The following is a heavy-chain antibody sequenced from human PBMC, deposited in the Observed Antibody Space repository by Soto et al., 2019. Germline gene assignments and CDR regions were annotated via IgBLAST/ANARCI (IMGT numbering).Heavy chain of an antibody. J-gene: IGHJ5*02. Sequence: QSQTLSLTCAVYGGSFSGYYWSWIRQPPGKGLEWIGEINHSGSTNYNPSLKSRVTISVDTSKNQFSLKLSSVTAADTAVYYCARAIKKPATIYNWFDPWGQGTLVTVSS. V-gene: IGHV4-34*01. CDR3: ARAIKKPATIYNWFDP. CDR2: INHSGST. D-gene: IGHD5-12*01. CDR1: GGSFSGYY.